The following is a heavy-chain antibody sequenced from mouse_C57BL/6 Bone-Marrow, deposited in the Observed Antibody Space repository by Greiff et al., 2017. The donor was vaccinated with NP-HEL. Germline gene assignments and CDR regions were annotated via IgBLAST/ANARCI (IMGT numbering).Heavy chain of an antibody. D-gene: IGHD3-2*02. CDR1: GYAFSSSW. V-gene: IGHV1-82*01. Sequence: QVQLQQSGPELVKPGASVKISCKASGYAFSSSWMNWVKQRPGKGLEWIGRIYPGDGDTNYNGKFKGKATLTADKSSSTAYMQLSSLTSEDSAVYVCAASSGYPFYAMDYWGQGTSVTVSS. CDR3: AASSGYPFYAMDY. CDR2: IYPGDGDT. J-gene: IGHJ4*01.